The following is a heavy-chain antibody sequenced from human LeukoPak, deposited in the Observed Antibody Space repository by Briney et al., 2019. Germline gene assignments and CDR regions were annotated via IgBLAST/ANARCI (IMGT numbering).Heavy chain of an antibody. CDR3: ARGMNYYGSGSSYGMDV. D-gene: IGHD3-10*01. CDR2: MYHSGST. Sequence: SQTLSLTCAVSGGSISSGGYSWSWIRQPPGKGLEWIGYMYHSGSTYYNPSLKSRVTISVDRSKNQFSLKLSSVTAADTAVYYCARGMNYYGSGSSYGMDVWGQGTTVTVSS. J-gene: IGHJ6*02. V-gene: IGHV4-30-2*01. CDR1: GGSISSGGYS.